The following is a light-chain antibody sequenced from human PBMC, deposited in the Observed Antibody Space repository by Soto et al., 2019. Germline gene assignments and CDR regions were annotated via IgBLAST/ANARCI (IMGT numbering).Light chain of an antibody. CDR3: SSYTSSSTLSV. V-gene: IGLV2-14*01. J-gene: IGLJ1*01. Sequence: QSALTQPASVSGSPGQSITISCTGTSSDVGGYNYVSWYQQHPGKAPKLLIYDVSNRPSGVSNRFSGSKSGNTASLTISGLQAEDDADYYGSSYTSSSTLSVFGTGTKLTVL. CDR2: DVS. CDR1: SSDVGGYNY.